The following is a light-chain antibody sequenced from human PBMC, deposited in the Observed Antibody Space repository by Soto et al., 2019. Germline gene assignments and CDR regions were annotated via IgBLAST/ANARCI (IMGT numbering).Light chain of an antibody. V-gene: IGLV2-14*01. CDR1: SSDVGGYNY. Sequence: QSALTQPASVSGSPGQSITISCTGTSSDVGGYNYVSWYQQHPGKAPKLMIYDVSNRPSGVSNRFSGSKSGNTASLTISGLRAEDEADYYCNSWTSSSTYVFGTGTKLTVL. J-gene: IGLJ1*01. CDR3: NSWTSSSTYV. CDR2: DVS.